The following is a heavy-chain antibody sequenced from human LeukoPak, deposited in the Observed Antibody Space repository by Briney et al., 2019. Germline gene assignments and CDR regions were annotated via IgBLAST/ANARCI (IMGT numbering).Heavy chain of an antibody. CDR2: ISDNGGGT. V-gene: IGHV3-23*01. J-gene: IGHJ4*02. D-gene: IGHD4/OR15-4a*01. CDR3: AKESGALGAPLYDY. CDR1: GFIFRNYA. Sequence: GGSLGLSCVASGFIFRNYAMSWVRQAPGEGLEWVSGISDNGGGTYYADSLKGRFTISRDNSKNMLYLQMNSLRAEDTAVYYCAKESGALGAPLYDYWGRGILVTASS.